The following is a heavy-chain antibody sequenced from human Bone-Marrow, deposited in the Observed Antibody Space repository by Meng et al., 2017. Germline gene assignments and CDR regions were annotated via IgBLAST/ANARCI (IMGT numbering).Heavy chain of an antibody. CDR3: ARGMQQWQRRQKNYFDY. J-gene: IGHJ4*02. CDR2: INHSGST. V-gene: IGHV4-34*01. CDR1: GGSFSGYY. Sequence: SETLSLTCAVYGGSFSGYYWSWIRQPPGKGLEWIGEINHSGSTNYNPSLKSRVTMSADTSNNQFSLKVRSVTAADTAVYYCARGMQQWQRRQKNYFDYWGKGMLVTVSS. D-gene: IGHD6-25*01.